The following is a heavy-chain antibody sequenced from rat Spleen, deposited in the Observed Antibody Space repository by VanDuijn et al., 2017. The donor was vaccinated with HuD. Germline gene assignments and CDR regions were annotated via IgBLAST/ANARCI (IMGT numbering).Heavy chain of an antibody. CDR1: GLTFSYYG. D-gene: IGHD1-11*01. Sequence: EVQLVESGGDLVQPGRSLILSCAASGLTFSYYGINWIRQAPTKGLEWVASISPDGDSTYYRDSVKGRFTISRDNANSTLYLQMDSLRSEDTATYYCTTEPLNYGGPHWFAYWGQGTLVTVSS. CDR2: ISPDGDST. V-gene: IGHV5-19*01. CDR3: TTEPLNYGGPHWFAY. J-gene: IGHJ3*01.